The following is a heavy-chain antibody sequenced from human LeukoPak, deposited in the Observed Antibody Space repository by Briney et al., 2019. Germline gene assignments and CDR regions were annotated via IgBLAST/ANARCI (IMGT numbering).Heavy chain of an antibody. D-gene: IGHD3-22*01. CDR1: GYTFTSYG. J-gene: IGHJ4*02. CDR3: ARDPATYYYDSSGYSGFDY. CDR2: IGAYNGNT. V-gene: IGHV1-18*01. Sequence: ASVKVSCKASGYTFTSYGISWVRQAPGQGLEWMGWIGAYNGNTNYAQKLQGRVTMTTDTSTSTAYMELRSLRSDDTAVYYCARDPATYYYDSSGYSGFDYWGQGTLVTVSS.